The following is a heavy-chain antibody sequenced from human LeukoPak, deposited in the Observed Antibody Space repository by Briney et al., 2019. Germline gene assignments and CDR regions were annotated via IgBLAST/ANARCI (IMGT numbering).Heavy chain of an antibody. CDR3: ALVGATTLGVFDY. V-gene: IGHV1-69*05. CDR2: IIPIFGTA. J-gene: IGHJ4*02. Sequence: ASVKVSCKASGGTFSSYAISWVRQAPGQGLEWMGGIIPIFGTANYAQKFQGRVTITTDESTSTAYMELSSLRSEDTAVYYCALVGATTLGVFDYWGQGTLVTVSS. CDR1: GGTFSSYA. D-gene: IGHD1-26*01.